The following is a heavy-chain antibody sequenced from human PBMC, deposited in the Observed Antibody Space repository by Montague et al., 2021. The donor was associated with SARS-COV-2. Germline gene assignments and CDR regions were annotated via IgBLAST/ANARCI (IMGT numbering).Heavy chain of an antibody. V-gene: IGHV4-4*02. Sequence: SETLSLTCGVSGGSISDNNWWSWVRQSPETGLEWIGEISLGGHTDYNPSHKSRATISLDKSKNQFSLKLTSVTAADTAVYYCARDICESEVRSRGWFDPWGQGILVTVSS. CDR3: ARDICESEVRSRGWFDP. CDR1: GGSISDNNW. D-gene: IGHD2-21*01. J-gene: IGHJ5*02. CDR2: ISLGGHT.